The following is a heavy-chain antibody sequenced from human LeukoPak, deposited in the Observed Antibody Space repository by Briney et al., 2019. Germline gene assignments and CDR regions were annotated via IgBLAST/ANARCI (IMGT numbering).Heavy chain of an antibody. V-gene: IGHV4-39*01. CDR1: GDSVSRSDSY. CDR2: IYYSGRT. D-gene: IGHD3-22*01. CDR3: ARRRYYDSSGYLE. Sequence: SEALSLTCTIFGDSVSRSDSYWDWIRQPPGKGLEWIGTIYYSGRTYYSPSLKSRVTLSVDVSNNQFSLTLSSVTAADTALYFCARRRYYDSSGYLEWGQGTLVTVSS. J-gene: IGHJ1*01.